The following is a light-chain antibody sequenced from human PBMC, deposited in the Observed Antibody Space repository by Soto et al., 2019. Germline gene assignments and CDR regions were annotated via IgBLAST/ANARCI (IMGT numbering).Light chain of an antibody. V-gene: IGKV3-11*01. J-gene: IGKJ1*01. CDR3: QQYYSYPPT. CDR1: QSVSSY. CDR2: DAS. Sequence: EIVLTQSTATLSLSPGERATLSCRASQSVSSYLAWYQQKPGQAPRLLIYDASNRATGIPARFSGSGSGTDFTLTISCLQSEDFATYYRQQYYSYPPTFGQGTKVDIK.